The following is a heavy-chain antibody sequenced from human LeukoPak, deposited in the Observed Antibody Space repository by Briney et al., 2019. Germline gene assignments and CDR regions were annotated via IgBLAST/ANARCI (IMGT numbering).Heavy chain of an antibody. CDR2: ISAYNGNT. Sequence: ASVKVSCKASGYTFTSYGTSWVRQAPGQGLEWMGWISAYNGNTNYAQKLQGRVTMTTDTSTSTAYMELRSLRSDDTAVYYCARDAPVGAPTNNWFDPWGQGTLVTVSS. J-gene: IGHJ5*02. CDR3: ARDAPVGAPTNNWFDP. V-gene: IGHV1-18*01. D-gene: IGHD1-26*01. CDR1: GYTFTSYG.